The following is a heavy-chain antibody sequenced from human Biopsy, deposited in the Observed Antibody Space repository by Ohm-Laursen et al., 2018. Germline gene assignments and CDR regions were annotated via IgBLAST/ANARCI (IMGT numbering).Heavy chain of an antibody. CDR3: AKDKGTFNFYYYGMDV. J-gene: IGHJ6*02. V-gene: IGHV3-30*18. D-gene: IGHD2/OR15-2a*01. CDR2: ISYDGSKT. Sequence: SLRLSCAASGFTFSNSGMHWVRQAPGKGLEWVAAISYDGSKTDYGDSVKGRLNISRDNSKNTLDLQMSSLRVEDSAVYFCAKDKGTFNFYYYGMDVWGQGTTVTVSS. CDR1: GFTFSNSG.